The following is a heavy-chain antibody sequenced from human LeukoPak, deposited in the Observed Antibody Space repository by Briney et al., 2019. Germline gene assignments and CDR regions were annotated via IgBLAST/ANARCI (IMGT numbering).Heavy chain of an antibody. CDR2: IIPIFGTA. CDR1: GGTFSSYA. J-gene: IGHJ4*02. D-gene: IGHD3-22*01. V-gene: IGHV1-69*13. Sequence: AASVKVSCKASGGTFSSYAISWVRQAPGQGLEWMGGIIPIFGTANYAQKFQGRVTITADESTSTAYMELSSLRSEDTAVYYCARSTYYYDSSGYYYSYYFDYWGQGTLVTVSS. CDR3: ARSTYYYDSSGYYYSYYFDY.